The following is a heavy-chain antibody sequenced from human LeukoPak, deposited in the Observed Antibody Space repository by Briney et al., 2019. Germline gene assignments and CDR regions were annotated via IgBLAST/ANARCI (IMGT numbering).Heavy chain of an antibody. V-gene: IGHV3-30*04. CDR3: AKDYYYGSGSYYTEFDY. D-gene: IGHD3-10*01. CDR1: GFNFNDYS. Sequence: GGSLRLSCAASGFNFNDYSMHWARQAPGKGLEWVAVVSKDGSTRVYTDSVKGRFTISRDNSKNMLYLQMNSLRAEDTAVFYCAKDYYYGSGSYYTEFDYWGQGTLVTVSS. CDR2: VSKDGSTR. J-gene: IGHJ4*02.